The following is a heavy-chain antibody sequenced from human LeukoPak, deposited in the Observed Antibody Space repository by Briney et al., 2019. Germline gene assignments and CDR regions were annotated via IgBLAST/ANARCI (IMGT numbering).Heavy chain of an antibody. J-gene: IGHJ4*02. CDR3: ARTAGVDFWSGYPYYFDY. V-gene: IGHV3-74*01. D-gene: IGHD3-3*01. Sequence: GGSLRLSCAASGFTFSSYCMHWVRQAPGKGPVWVSRISTDGITTNYADSVKGRFTISRDNAKNTLYLQMSSLRAEDAAVYYCARTAGVDFWSGYPYYFDYWGQGTLVTVSS. CDR2: ISTDGITT. CDR1: GFTFSSYC.